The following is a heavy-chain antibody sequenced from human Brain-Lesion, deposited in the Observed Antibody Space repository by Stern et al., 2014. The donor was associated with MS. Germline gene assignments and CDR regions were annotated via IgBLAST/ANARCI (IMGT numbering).Heavy chain of an antibody. Sequence: VQLVESGAEVKKPGASVKVSCKVSGYTLTELSMHWVRQAPRKGLEWMGGFDTEDGETIYAQKFQGRDTMTEDTSTATAYMELSSLRSEDTAMYYCATLSPGAGGNYCRHFDYWGQGTLVAVSP. J-gene: IGHJ4*02. CDR3: ATLSPGAGGNYCRHFDY. D-gene: IGHD1-26*01. CDR1: GYTLTELS. V-gene: IGHV1-24*01. CDR2: FDTEDGET.